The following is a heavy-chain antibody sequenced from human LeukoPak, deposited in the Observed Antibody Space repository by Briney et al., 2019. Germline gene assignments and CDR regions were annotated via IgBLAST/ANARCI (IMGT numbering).Heavy chain of an antibody. D-gene: IGHD5-24*01. V-gene: IGHV1-46*01. CDR3: AREMATFDAFDI. J-gene: IGHJ3*02. CDR1: GYTFTSYY. Sequence: ASVKVSCKASGYTFTSYYMHWVRQAPGQGLEWMGIINPSGGSTSYAQKFQGRVTITADESTSTAYMELSSLRSEDTAVYYCAREMATFDAFDIWGQGTMVTVSS. CDR2: INPSGGST.